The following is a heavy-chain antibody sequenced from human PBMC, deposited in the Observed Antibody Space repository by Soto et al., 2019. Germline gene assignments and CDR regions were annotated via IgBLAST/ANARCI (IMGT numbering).Heavy chain of an antibody. V-gene: IGHV4-59*01. CDR3: ARGGPYSRTWYFDY. J-gene: IGHJ4*02. Sequence: PSETLSLTCTVSGGSIRSYYWSWIRQPPGKGLEWIGYIYYSGSTNYNPSLKSRVTISVDTSKNQFSLKLSSVTAADTAVYYCARGGPYSRTWYFDYWGQGTLVTVS. CDR1: GGSIRSYY. D-gene: IGHD6-13*01. CDR2: IYYSGST.